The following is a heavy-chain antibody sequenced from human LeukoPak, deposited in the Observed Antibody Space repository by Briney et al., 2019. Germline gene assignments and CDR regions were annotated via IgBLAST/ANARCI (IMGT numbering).Heavy chain of an antibody. J-gene: IGHJ6*02. CDR1: GFTFDEYA. V-gene: IGHV3-43*02. CDR2: ISGDGGST. Sequence: GGALRLSCAASGFTFDEYARHWVRQAPGKGLEGVSLISGDGGSTYYADSVKGRFTVSRDNSKNSLDLQMNSLSSEDNALYYCLKDKGFCSGGSCFYYSYGMEVWGQGPTVTVSS. CDR3: LKDKGFCSGGSCFYYSYGMEV. D-gene: IGHD2-15*01.